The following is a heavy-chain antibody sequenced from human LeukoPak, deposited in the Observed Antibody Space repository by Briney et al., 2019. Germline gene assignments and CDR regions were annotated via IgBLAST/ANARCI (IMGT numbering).Heavy chain of an antibody. Sequence: SQTLSLTCTVSGGSISSGSYYWSWIRQPAGKGLEWIGRIYTSGSTNYNPSLKSRVTISVDTSKNQFSLKLSSVTAADTAVYYCASSIIGSDYYGSGSYPLDWGQGTLVTVSS. D-gene: IGHD3-10*01. CDR2: IYTSGST. CDR3: ASSIIGSDYYGSGSYPLD. CDR1: GGSISSGSYY. J-gene: IGHJ4*02. V-gene: IGHV4-61*02.